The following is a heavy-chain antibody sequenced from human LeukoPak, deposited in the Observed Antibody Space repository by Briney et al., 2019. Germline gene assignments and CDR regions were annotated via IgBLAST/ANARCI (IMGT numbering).Heavy chain of an antibody. D-gene: IGHD5-12*01. CDR2: ITGSIYFSGST. V-gene: IGHV4-59*01. CDR3: AREWHHVFDY. J-gene: IGHJ4*02. CDR1: GGSISNYY. Sequence: SETLSLTCTVSGGSISNYYWNWIRQPPGKGLEWIGYITGSIYFSGSTNYDPSLESRVTISVDTSKNQFSLTLSSVTAADTAVYYCAREWHHVFDYWGQGILVTVSS.